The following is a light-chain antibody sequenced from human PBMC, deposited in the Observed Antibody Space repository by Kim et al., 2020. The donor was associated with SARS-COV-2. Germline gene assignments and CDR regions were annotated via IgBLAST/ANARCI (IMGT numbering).Light chain of an antibody. V-gene: IGKV4-1*01. CDR2: WAS. Sequence: ASINCKSDQSVLYSSNNKNYLASYQQKPGQPPKLLIYWASTRESGVPDRFSGSGSGTDFTLTISSLQAEDVAVYYCQQYYSTPWTFGQGTKVDIK. CDR1: QSVLYSSNNKNY. J-gene: IGKJ1*01. CDR3: QQYYSTPWT.